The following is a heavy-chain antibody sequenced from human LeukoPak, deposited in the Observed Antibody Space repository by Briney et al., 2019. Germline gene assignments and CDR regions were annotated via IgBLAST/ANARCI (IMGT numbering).Heavy chain of an antibody. J-gene: IGHJ4*02. CDR2: ISGSGSST. CDR3: AKGVAVARPYYFDY. CDR1: VFTFSSYA. Sequence: QTGRSLRLSCAASVFTFSSYAMSWVRQAPGKGLEWVSPISGSGSSTYYADSVRGRFPISGDNSKNRLYLQMNSMRAEDTAVYYCAKGVAVARPYYFDYWGQGTLVTVSS. D-gene: IGHD6-19*01. V-gene: IGHV3-23*01.